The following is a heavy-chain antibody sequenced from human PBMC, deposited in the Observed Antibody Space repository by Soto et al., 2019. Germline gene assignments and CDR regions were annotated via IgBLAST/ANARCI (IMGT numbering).Heavy chain of an antibody. CDR1: GCSISNYY. D-gene: IGHD4-17*01. CDR3: TREQTSTVVTQ. Sequence: XETLSLTYTVSGCSISNYYWSWIRQPPGKGLEWIGCVYYSGSTNYNPSLESRVTISVDTSKNQFSLKLSSVTAADTAVYYCTREQTSTVVTQWGQGPLVTVSS. J-gene: IGHJ4*02. V-gene: IGHV4-59*01. CDR2: VYYSGST.